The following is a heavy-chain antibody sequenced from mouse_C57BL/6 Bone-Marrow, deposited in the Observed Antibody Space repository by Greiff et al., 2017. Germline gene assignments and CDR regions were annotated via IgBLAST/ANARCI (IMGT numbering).Heavy chain of an antibody. CDR2: IDPSDSYT. J-gene: IGHJ2*01. Sequence: VQLQQPGAELVMPGASVKLSCKASGYTFTSYWMHWVKQRPGQGLEWIGEIDPSDSYTNYNQKFKGKSTLTVDKSSSTAYMQLSSLTSEDYAVYYCASLYYGSSYYFDYWGQGTTLTVSS. V-gene: IGHV1-69*01. D-gene: IGHD1-1*01. CDR1: GYTFTSYW. CDR3: ASLYYGSSYYFDY.